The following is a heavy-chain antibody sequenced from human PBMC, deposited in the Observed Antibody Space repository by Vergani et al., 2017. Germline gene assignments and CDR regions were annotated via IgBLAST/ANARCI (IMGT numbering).Heavy chain of an antibody. V-gene: IGHV4-39*02. CDR2: IYYSGST. J-gene: IGHJ4*02. Sequence: QLQLQESGPGLVKPSETLSLTCTVSGGSIGSSSYYWGWIRQPPGKGLEWIGSIYYSGSTYYNPSLKRRVTISVDTSKNQFSLKLSSVTAADTAVYYCARDGAYSSSYFDYWGQGTLVTVSS. D-gene: IGHD6-6*01. CDR3: ARDGAYSSSYFDY. CDR1: GGSIGSSSYY.